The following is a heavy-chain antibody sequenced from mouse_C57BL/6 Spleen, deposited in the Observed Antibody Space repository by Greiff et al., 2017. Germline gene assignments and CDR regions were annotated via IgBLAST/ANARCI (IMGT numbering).Heavy chain of an antibody. Sequence: EVQVVESGGGLVQPGGSLSLSCAASGFTFTDYYMSWVRQPPGQALEWLGFIRNKANGYTTEYSASVKGRVTSSRANAQSILYLQMNALRAEDSATYYCAKYMTAQASYYAMDYWGQGTSVTVSA. CDR1: GFTFTDYY. CDR3: AKYMTAQASYYAMDY. D-gene: IGHD3-2*02. CDR2: IRNKANGYTT. V-gene: IGHV7-3*01. J-gene: IGHJ4*01.